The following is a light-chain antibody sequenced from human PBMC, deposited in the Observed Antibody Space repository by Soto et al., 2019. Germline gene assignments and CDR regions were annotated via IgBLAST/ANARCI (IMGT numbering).Light chain of an antibody. Sequence: EIVLTQSPGTLSLSPGERATLSCRASQSVSSSYLAWYQQKPGQAPRLLIYGASSRATGIPDRFSGSGSGTDLTLTSSRLEPEDFAVYYCQQYGSSPLYTFGQGTKLEIK. CDR3: QQYGSSPLYT. J-gene: IGKJ2*01. CDR1: QSVSSSY. V-gene: IGKV3-20*01. CDR2: GAS.